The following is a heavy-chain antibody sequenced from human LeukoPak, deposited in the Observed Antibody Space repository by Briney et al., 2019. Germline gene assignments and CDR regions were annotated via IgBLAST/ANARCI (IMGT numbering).Heavy chain of an antibody. J-gene: IGHJ3*02. D-gene: IGHD4-23*01. Sequence: GGSLRLSCAASGFTFSSYGMHWVRQAPGKGLEWVSYIGSSGSTVYYADSVKGRFTISRDNAKNSLYMQMESLRDEDTANYCARDTLEYSNSPDALDIWGQGTMVTVSS. CDR2: IGSSGSTV. V-gene: IGHV3-48*02. CDR3: ARDTLEYSNSPDALDI. CDR1: GFTFSSYG.